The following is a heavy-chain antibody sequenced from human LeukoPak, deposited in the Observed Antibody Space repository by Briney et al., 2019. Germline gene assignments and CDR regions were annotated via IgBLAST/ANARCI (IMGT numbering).Heavy chain of an antibody. CDR2: IRYDGSNK. CDR3: AKDGARDIVVVPAAIAGSGYYYMDV. V-gene: IGHV3-30*02. J-gene: IGHJ6*03. D-gene: IGHD2-2*02. Sequence: PGGSLRLSCAASGFTFSSYGMHWVRQAPGKGLEWVAFIRYDGSNKYYADSVKGRFTISRDNSKNTLYLQMNSLRAEGTAVYYCAKDGARDIVVVPAAIAGSGYYYMDVWGKGTTVTVSS. CDR1: GFTFSSYG.